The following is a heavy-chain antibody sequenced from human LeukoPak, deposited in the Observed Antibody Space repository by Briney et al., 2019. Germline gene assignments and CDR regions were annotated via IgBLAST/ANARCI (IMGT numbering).Heavy chain of an antibody. J-gene: IGHJ4*02. V-gene: IGHV3-9*01. D-gene: IGHD6-13*01. Sequence: GRSLRLSCAASGFTFDDYAMHWVRQAPGKGLEWVSGISWNSGSIGYADSVKGRFTISRDNAKNSLYLQMNSLRPDDTAVYYCAKEMTKYSSTCFDYWGQGTLVTVSS. CDR3: AKEMTKYSSTCFDY. CDR2: ISWNSGSI. CDR1: GFTFDDYA.